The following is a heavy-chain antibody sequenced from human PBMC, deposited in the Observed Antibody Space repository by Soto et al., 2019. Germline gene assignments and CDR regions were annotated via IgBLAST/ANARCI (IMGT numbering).Heavy chain of an antibody. D-gene: IGHD5-18*01. CDR3: ATSQWGGYSYVGREAFDI. CDR2: ISSSDSTI. V-gene: IGHV3-11*01. Sequence: QVQLVESGGGLVKPGGSLRLSCAASGFTFSDYYMSWIRQAPGKGLEWVSYISSSDSTIYYADSVKGRFTISRDNAKNSLYLQMNSLRAEDTAVYYCATSQWGGYSYVGREAFDIWGQGTMVTVSS. CDR1: GFTFSDYY. J-gene: IGHJ3*02.